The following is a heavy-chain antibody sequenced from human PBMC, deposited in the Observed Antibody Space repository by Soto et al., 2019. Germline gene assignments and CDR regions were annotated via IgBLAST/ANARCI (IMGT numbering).Heavy chain of an antibody. V-gene: IGHV4-30-4*01. Sequence: SETLSLTCAVSGDSISSYYCMWIRQPPGKGLEWIGYIYYSGSTYYNPSLKSRVTISVDTSKNQFSLKLSSVTAADTAVYYCARSYDSSGYYFDYWGQGTLVTVSS. J-gene: IGHJ4*02. D-gene: IGHD3-22*01. CDR3: ARSYDSSGYYFDY. CDR1: GDSISSYY. CDR2: IYYSGST.